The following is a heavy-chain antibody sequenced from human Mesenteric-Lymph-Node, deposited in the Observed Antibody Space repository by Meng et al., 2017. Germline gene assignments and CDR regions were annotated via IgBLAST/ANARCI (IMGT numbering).Heavy chain of an antibody. J-gene: IGHJ4*02. V-gene: IGHV4-30-4*01. CDR2: IYYSGST. D-gene: IGHD2-15*01. CDR3: ARVGACSGGSCYFRLFDY. Sequence: QGQLQGSGPVLLKPSQTLSLTCTVSGGSISNADYYWSWIRQPPGKGLEWIGYIYYSGSTYYNPSLKSRVTMSVDTSKNQFSLKLSSVTDADTVVYYCARVGACSGGSCYFRLFDYWGQGMLVTVSS. CDR1: GGSISNADYY.